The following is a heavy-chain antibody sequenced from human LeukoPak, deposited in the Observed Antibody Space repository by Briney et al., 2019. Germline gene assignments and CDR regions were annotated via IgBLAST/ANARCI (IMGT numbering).Heavy chain of an antibody. Sequence: PSETLSLTCTVSGGSISSYYWSWTRQPPGKGLEWIGYIYYSGSTNYNPSLKSRVTISVDTSKNQLSLKLSSVTAADTAVYYCARAGYGGSGFGESYAFDIWGQGTMVTVSS. J-gene: IGHJ3*02. D-gene: IGHD3-10*01. V-gene: IGHV4-59*08. CDR1: GGSISSYY. CDR3: ARAGYGGSGFGESYAFDI. CDR2: IYYSGST.